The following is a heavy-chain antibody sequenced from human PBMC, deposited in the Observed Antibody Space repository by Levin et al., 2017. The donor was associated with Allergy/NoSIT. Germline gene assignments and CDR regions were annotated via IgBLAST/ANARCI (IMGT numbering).Heavy chain of an antibody. CDR3: ARDRGGVLDY. CDR2: ISSSSSYI. Sequence: MSGGSLRLSCAASGFTFSSYSMNWVRQAPGKGLEWVSSISSSSSYIYYADSVKGRFTISRDNAKNSLYLQMNSLRAEDTAVYYCARDRGGVLDYWGQGTLVTVSS. CDR1: GFTFSSYS. J-gene: IGHJ4*02. V-gene: IGHV3-21*01. D-gene: IGHD3-10*01.